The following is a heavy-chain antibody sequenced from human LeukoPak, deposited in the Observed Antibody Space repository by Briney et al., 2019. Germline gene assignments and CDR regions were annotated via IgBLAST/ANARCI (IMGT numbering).Heavy chain of an antibody. D-gene: IGHD3-22*01. CDR3: ARATFYDSSGFNDY. Sequence: ASVKVSCKASGGTFSSYAISWVRQAPGQGLEWMGGIIPIFGTANYAQKFQGRVTITTDESTSTAYMELSSLRSEDTAVYYCARATFYDSSGFNDYWGQGTLVTVSS. J-gene: IGHJ4*02. CDR1: GGTFSSYA. CDR2: IIPIFGTA. V-gene: IGHV1-69*05.